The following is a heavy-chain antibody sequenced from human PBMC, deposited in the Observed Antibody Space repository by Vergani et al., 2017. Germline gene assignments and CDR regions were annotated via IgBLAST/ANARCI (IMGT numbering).Heavy chain of an antibody. CDR2: IYDSGDT. CDR3: ARGALWWLRQIDS. J-gene: IGHJ4*02. CDR1: GDSMNTYF. V-gene: IGHV4-59*01. Sequence: QVQLQESGPGLVKPSETLSLTCSVSGDSMNTYFWTWIRPPPGEGLEWIGYIYDSGDTKYNPSLKSRVTMSLDTSKNQFSLNLYSVTGADTAVYYCARGALWWLRQIDSWGQGTLVTVSS. D-gene: IGHD2-21*01.